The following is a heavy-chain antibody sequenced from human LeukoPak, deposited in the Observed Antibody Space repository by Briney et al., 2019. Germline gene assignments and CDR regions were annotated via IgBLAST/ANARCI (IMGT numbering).Heavy chain of an antibody. V-gene: IGHV1-18*01. J-gene: IGHJ3*02. CDR3: ARDNSLDAFDI. Sequence: ASVKVSCKASGYTFSSYAISWVRQAPGQGLEWMGWISPYNGNTNYAQNLQGRVTMTTDTSTTTAYMELRSLRSDDTAVYYCARDNSLDAFDIWGQGTMVTVSS. D-gene: IGHD4-23*01. CDR1: GYTFSSYA. CDR2: ISPYNGNT.